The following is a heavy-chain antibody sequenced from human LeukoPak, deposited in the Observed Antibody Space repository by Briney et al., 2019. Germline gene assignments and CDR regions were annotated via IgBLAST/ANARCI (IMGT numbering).Heavy chain of an antibody. CDR3: ARGHYYGMDV. J-gene: IGHJ6*04. Sequence: GGSRILSCAAAGFTFSSYGMHWVRQAPGKVLEWVAFIRYDGGNKYYADSVKGRFTISRDNSKNTLYLQMNSLRAEDTSVYYCARGHYYGMDVWGKGTTVSISS. CDR1: GFTFSSYG. V-gene: IGHV3-30*02. D-gene: IGHD3-10*01. CDR2: IRYDGGNK.